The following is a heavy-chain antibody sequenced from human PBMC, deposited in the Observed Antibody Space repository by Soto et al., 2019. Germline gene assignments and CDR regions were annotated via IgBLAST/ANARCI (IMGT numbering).Heavy chain of an antibody. D-gene: IGHD6-6*01. V-gene: IGHV1-8*01. J-gene: IGHJ6*02. CDR1: GYTFTSYD. CDR3: ARRQLVPPYYYYYYGMDV. CDR2: MNPNSGNT. Sequence: EASVRVSCKASGYTFTSYDINWVRQATGQGLEWMGWMNPNSGNTGYAQKFQGRVTMTRNTSISTAYMELSSLRSEDTAAYYCARRQLVPPYYYYYYGMDVWGQGTTVTVSS.